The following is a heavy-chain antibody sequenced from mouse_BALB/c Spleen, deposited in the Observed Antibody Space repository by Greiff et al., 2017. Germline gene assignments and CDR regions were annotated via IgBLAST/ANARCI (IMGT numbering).Heavy chain of an antibody. Sequence: QVQLQQSGPGLVQPSQSLSITCTVSGFSLTSYGVHWVRQSPGKGLEWLGVIWSGGSTDYNAAFISRLSISKDNSKSQVFFKMNSLQANDTAIYYCARNSYYYGSNLYAMDYWGQGTSVTVSS. CDR1: GFSLTSYG. CDR3: ARNSYYYGSNLYAMDY. CDR2: IWSGGST. D-gene: IGHD1-1*01. J-gene: IGHJ4*01. V-gene: IGHV2-2*02.